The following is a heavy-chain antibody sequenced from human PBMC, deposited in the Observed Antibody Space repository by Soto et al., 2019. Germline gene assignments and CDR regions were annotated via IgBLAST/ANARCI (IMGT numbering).Heavy chain of an antibody. V-gene: IGHV1-69*01. CDR1: GGTFSSYA. CDR3: ARSQGSSTSLEIYYYYYYGMDL. D-gene: IGHD2-2*01. J-gene: IGHJ6*02. CDR2: IIPISGTA. Sequence: QVQLVQSGAEVKKPGSSVKVSCKASGGTFSSYAISWVRQAPGQGLGWMGGIIPISGTANYAQKFQGRVTITADESTSTAYMELTRLRSEDTAVYYCARSQGSSTSLEIYYYYYYGMDLWGQGTTVTVSS.